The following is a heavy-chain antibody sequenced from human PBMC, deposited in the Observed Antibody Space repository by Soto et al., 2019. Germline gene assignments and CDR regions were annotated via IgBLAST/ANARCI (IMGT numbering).Heavy chain of an antibody. V-gene: IGHV3-30*18. CDR2: ISYDGSDK. CDR1: GFPFNAYV. J-gene: IGHJ5*01. CDR3: AKDRVVRMILRPPGWFDY. Sequence: GGSRRRACATSGFPFNAYVMHWVRQAPGKGLEWVAVISYDGSDKYYADSVKGRFTISRDNSKNTLYLQMNSLRVEDTAVYYCAKDRVVRMILRPPGWFDYWGQGTRVTVSS. D-gene: IGHD2-15*01.